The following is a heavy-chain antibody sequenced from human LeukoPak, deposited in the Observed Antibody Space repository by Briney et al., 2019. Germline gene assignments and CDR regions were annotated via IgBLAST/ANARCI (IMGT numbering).Heavy chain of an antibody. CDR1: GFTFSSYA. D-gene: IGHD3-3*01. CDR2: ISGSGGST. Sequence: PGGSLRLSCAASGFTFSSYAMSWVRQAPGKGLEWVSAISGSGGSTYYADSVKGRFTISRDNSKNTLYLQMNSLRAEDTAVYYCAKATSGVDCDFWSGYYFFDYWGQGTLVTVSS. CDR3: AKATSGVDCDFWSGYYFFDY. J-gene: IGHJ4*02. V-gene: IGHV3-23*01.